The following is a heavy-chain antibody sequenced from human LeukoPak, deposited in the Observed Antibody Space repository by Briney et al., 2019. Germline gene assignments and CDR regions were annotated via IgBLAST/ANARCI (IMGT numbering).Heavy chain of an antibody. CDR2: ISATGGST. D-gene: IGHD2-15*01. CDR1: GFAFSTYA. Sequence: GGSLRLSCAASGFAFSTYAMSWVRQAPGKGLEWVSGISATGGSTYYADSVKGRFTISRDNSKNTVILQMSSLRVEDTALYYCAKRHCRGGTCYSDSNYLDVWGKGTTVTVSS. CDR3: AKRHCRGGTCYSDSNYLDV. V-gene: IGHV3-23*01. J-gene: IGHJ6*04.